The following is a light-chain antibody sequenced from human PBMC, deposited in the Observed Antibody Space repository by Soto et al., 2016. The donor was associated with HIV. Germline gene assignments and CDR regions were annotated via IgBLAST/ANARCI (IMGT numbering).Light chain of an antibody. CDR3: QESYTSDWT. CDR2: GAT. V-gene: IGKV1-39*01. Sequence: DLRVTQSPSSLSASIGDTVTIHCRASPSISTSLNWYQHKPGKAPRLLISGATSLQGGVPSRFSGSGFATDFTLTIDNLQPEDFAIYYCQESYTSDWTFGTGDQGGSQT. J-gene: IGKJ1*01. CDR1: PSISTS.